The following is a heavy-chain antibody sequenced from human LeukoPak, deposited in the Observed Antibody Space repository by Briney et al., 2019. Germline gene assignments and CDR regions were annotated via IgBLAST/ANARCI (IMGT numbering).Heavy chain of an antibody. Sequence: GESLKISCKGSGYSFTSYWIGWVRQMPGKGLGWVGIIYPGDSDTRYSPSYQGQVTISADKSISTAYLQWSSLKASDTAMYYCARHGYCGGDCFYGEFDFWGQGNLVTVSS. CDR2: IYPGDSDT. V-gene: IGHV5-51*01. J-gene: IGHJ4*02. CDR1: GYSFTSYW. CDR3: ARHGYCGGDCFYGEFDF. D-gene: IGHD2-21*02.